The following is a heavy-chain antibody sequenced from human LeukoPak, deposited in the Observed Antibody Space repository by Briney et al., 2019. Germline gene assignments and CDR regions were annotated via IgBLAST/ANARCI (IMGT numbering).Heavy chain of an antibody. CDR1: GGSISSYY. CDR3: ARGSVNTAFDI. CDR2: IYTSGST. V-gene: IGHV4-4*07. Sequence: PSETLSLTCTVSGGSISSYYWSWIRQAAGKGLEWIGRIYTSGSTNYNPSLKSPVTMSVDTSKNQFSLKVSSVTAADTAVYYCARGSVNTAFDIWGQGTMVTVSS. J-gene: IGHJ3*02.